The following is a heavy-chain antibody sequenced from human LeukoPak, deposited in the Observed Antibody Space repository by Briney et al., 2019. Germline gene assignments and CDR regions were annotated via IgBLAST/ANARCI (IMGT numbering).Heavy chain of an antibody. J-gene: IGHJ5*02. Sequence: GGSLRLSCAASGFTFSSYAMSWVRQAPGKGLEWVSAISGSGGSTYYADSVKGRLTISRDNSKNTLYLQMNSLRAEDTAVYYCAKNEVGATNNWFDPWGQGTLVTVSS. CDR3: AKNEVGATNNWFDP. CDR2: ISGSGGST. CDR1: GFTFSSYA. D-gene: IGHD1-26*01. V-gene: IGHV3-23*01.